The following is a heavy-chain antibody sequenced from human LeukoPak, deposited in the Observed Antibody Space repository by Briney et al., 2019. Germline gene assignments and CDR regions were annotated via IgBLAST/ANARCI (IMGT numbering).Heavy chain of an antibody. D-gene: IGHD3-10*01. J-gene: IGHJ4*02. CDR3: ARDLRFGELSFLPFDY. CDR2: ISAYNSDT. V-gene: IGHV1-18*01. Sequence: VASVKVSCKASGYIFNNYGITWVRQAPGQGLEWMGWISAYNSDTKYAQNFQGRVTLTRDMSTSTVYMEVSSLRSEDTAVYYCARDLRFGELSFLPFDYWGQGTLVTVSS. CDR1: GYIFNNYG.